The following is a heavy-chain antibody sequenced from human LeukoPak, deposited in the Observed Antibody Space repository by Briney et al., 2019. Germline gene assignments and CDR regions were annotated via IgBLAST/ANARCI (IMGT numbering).Heavy chain of an antibody. J-gene: IGHJ3*02. D-gene: IGHD3-10*01. CDR2: ISGSGGST. Sequence: GGSLRLSCAASGFTFSSYGMSWVRQAPGKGLEWVSAISGSGGSTYYADSVKGRFTISRDNAKNSLYLQMNSLRAEDTAVYYCARALSGHDAFDIWGQGTMVTVSS. CDR3: ARALSGHDAFDI. V-gene: IGHV3-23*01. CDR1: GFTFSSYG.